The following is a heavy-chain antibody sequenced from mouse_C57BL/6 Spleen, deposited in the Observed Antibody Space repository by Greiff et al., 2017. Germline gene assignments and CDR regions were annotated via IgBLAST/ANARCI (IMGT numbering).Heavy chain of an antibody. V-gene: IGHV1-61*01. CDR1: GYTFTSYW. J-gene: IGHJ2*01. Sequence: VKLMESGAELVRPGSSVKLSCKASGYTFTSYWMDWVKQRPGQGLEWIGNIYPSDSETHYNQKFKDKATLTVDKSSSTAYMQLSSLTSEDSAVYYCARGDGYSHYFDYWGQGTTLTVSS. CDR3: ARGDGYSHYFDY. CDR2: IYPSDSET. D-gene: IGHD2-3*01.